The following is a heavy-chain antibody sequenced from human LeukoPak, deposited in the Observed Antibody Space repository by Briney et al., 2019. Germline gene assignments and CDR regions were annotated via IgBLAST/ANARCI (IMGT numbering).Heavy chain of an antibody. CDR2: INTDSSDI. CDR3: ARDTFQPGLIDS. Sequence: GGSLRLSCAASGFTFSRYVMNWVRQAPGKGLEWVSYINTDSSDIHYADSVKGRFTISRDNARNTLYLQLRSLRAEDSAVYYCARDTFQPGLIDSWGQGTLVTVSS. CDR1: GFTFSRYV. J-gene: IGHJ4*02. D-gene: IGHD2-2*01. V-gene: IGHV3-21*05.